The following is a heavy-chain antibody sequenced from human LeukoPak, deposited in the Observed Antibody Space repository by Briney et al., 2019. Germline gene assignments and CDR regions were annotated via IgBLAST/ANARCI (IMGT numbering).Heavy chain of an antibody. CDR1: GFTVSSNY. CDR3: ARDYERWHGAFDI. D-gene: IGHD6-19*01. Sequence: GGSLRLSCAASGFTVSSNYMSWVRQAPGKGLEWVSAISGSGGSTYYADSVKGRFTISRDNSKNTLYLQMNSLRAEDTAVYYCARDYERWHGAFDIWGQGTMVTVSS. J-gene: IGHJ3*02. V-gene: IGHV3-23*01. CDR2: ISGSGGST.